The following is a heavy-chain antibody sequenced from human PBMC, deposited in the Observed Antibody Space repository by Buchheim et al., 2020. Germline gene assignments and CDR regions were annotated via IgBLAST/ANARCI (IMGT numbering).Heavy chain of an antibody. CDR3: AKDSAYSYGFRTPRYYYFDY. CDR2: ISYDGRNK. Sequence: QVQLVESGGGVVQPGRSLRLSCAASGFTFSSYDMHWVRQAPGKGLEWVAVISYDGRNKYYADSVKGRFTICREKSKNKVELQMNSLRAEDTAVYYCAKDSAYSYGFRTPRYYYFDYWGQGAL. CDR1: GFTFSSYD. J-gene: IGHJ4*02. V-gene: IGHV3-30*18. D-gene: IGHD5-18*01.